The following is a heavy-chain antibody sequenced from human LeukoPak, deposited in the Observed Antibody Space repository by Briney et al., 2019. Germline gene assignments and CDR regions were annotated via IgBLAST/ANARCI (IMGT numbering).Heavy chain of an antibody. J-gene: IGHJ6*03. CDR1: GYSFTSYW. CDR2: IYPGDSDT. CDR3: ARLGVIPAATPDYYYYMDV. V-gene: IGHV5-51*01. D-gene: IGHD2-2*01. Sequence: GESLKISXKGSGYSFTSYWIGWVRQKPGKGLEWTGIIYPGDSDTIYSPSFQGQVTISADKSISTAYLQWSSLKASDTAMYYCARLGVIPAATPDYYYYMDVWGKGTTVTVSS.